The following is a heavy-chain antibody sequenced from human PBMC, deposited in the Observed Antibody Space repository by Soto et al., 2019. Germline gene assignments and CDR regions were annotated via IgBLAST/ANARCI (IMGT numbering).Heavy chain of an antibody. J-gene: IGHJ6*02. D-gene: IGHD3-3*01. V-gene: IGHV3-13*01. CDR3: ARAKPHVLRFLETNSGMDV. Sequence: GGSLRLSCAASGFTFSSYDMHWVRQATGKGLEWVSAIGTAGDTYYPGSVKGRFTISRENAKNSLYLQMNSLRAEDTAVYYCARAKPHVLRFLETNSGMDVWGQGTTVTAP. CDR2: IGTAGDT. CDR1: GFTFSSYD.